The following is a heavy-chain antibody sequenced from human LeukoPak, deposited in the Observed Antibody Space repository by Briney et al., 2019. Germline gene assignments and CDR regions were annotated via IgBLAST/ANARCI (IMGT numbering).Heavy chain of an antibody. CDR2: ISSSGSTI. CDR3: ARIAMVRGLDY. Sequence: PGGSLRLSCAASGFTFSSYEMNWVRQAPGKGLEWVSYISSSGSTIYYADSVKGRFTISRDNAKDSLYLQMNSLRAEDTAVYYCARIAMVRGLDYWGQGTLVTVSS. V-gene: IGHV3-48*03. J-gene: IGHJ4*02. D-gene: IGHD3-10*01. CDR1: GFTFSSYE.